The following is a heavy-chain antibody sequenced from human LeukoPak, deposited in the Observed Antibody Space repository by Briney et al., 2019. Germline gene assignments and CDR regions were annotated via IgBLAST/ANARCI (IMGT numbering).Heavy chain of an antibody. CDR2: IYYSGST. V-gene: IGHV4-59*01. D-gene: IGHD3-3*02. CDR3: ARDSFDDAFDI. CDR1: GGSISSYY. Sequence: SETLSLTCTVSGGSISSYYWSWIRQPPGKGLEWIGYIYYSGSTNYSPSLKSRVTISVDTSKNQFSLKLSSVTAADTAVYYCARDSFDDAFDIWGQGTMVTVSS. J-gene: IGHJ3*02.